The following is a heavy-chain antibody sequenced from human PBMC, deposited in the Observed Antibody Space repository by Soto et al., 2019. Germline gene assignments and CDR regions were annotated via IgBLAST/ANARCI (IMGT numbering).Heavy chain of an antibody. CDR1: GGTFSSYA. V-gene: IGHV1-69*06. Sequence: ASVKVSCKASGGTFSSYAISWVRQAPGQGLEWMGGIIPIFGTANYAQKFQGRVTITADKSTSTAYMELSSLRSEDTAVYYCAVGEVVADTPAVRDFQHWGHGTLVTVSS. J-gene: IGHJ1*01. CDR3: AVGEVVADTPAVRDFQH. CDR2: IIPIFGTA. D-gene: IGHD2-15*01.